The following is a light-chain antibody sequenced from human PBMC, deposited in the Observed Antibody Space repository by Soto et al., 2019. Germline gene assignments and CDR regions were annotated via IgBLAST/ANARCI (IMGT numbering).Light chain of an antibody. Sequence: QSVLTQPASVSGSPGQSITISCTGTSSDVGAYNYVSWYQQHPGKAPKLMIFEVSNRPSGVSHRFSGSKSGNTASLTISGLQAEDEADYHCSSCTTSSTLVFGTGTKLTVL. CDR3: SSCTTSSTLV. CDR1: SSDVGAYNY. CDR2: EVS. V-gene: IGLV2-14*01. J-gene: IGLJ1*01.